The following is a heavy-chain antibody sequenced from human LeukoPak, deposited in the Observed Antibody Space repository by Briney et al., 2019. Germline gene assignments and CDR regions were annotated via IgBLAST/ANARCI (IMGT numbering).Heavy chain of an antibody. CDR3: AKDIRVFDGDYAFDY. Sequence: GGSLRLSCAASGFTFDDYAMHWVQQAPGKGLEWVSGISWNSGSIAYADSVKGRFTISRDNAKNSLYLQMNSLRADDTALYYCAKDIRVFDGDYAFDYWGQGTLVTVSS. V-gene: IGHV3-9*01. CDR1: GFTFDDYA. CDR2: ISWNSGSI. J-gene: IGHJ4*02. D-gene: IGHD4-17*01.